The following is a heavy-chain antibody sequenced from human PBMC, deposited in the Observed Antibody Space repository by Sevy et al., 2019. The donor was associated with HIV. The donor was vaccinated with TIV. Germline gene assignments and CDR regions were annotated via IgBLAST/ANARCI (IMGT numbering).Heavy chain of an antibody. V-gene: IGHV7-4-1*02. J-gene: IGHJ4*02. Sequence: ASVKVSCKASGYTFTNYAMNWMRQAPGQGLEWVGWINPTTGNPTYPPGFTGRFVFSLDISVITAYMEISSLKADDTAVYYCATTRGRSGYYYAFDYWGQGTLVTVSS. CDR1: GYTFTNYA. D-gene: IGHD3-22*01. CDR3: ATTRGRSGYYYAFDY. CDR2: INPTTGNP.